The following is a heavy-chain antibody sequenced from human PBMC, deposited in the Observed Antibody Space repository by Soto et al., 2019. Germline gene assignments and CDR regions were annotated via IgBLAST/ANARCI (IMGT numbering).Heavy chain of an antibody. J-gene: IGHJ4*02. Sequence: QVQLVESGGGVVQPGKSLRLSCAASGFSFSSYGLHWVRQAPGKGLEWVAAISFDGSNEYHADSVKGRFTISRDKSKNMLYLQMNSLRAEDTAVYYCAKATYSGSYFSDYWGQGTLVTVSS. CDR2: ISFDGSNE. CDR1: GFSFSSYG. D-gene: IGHD1-26*01. V-gene: IGHV3-30*18. CDR3: AKATYSGSYFSDY.